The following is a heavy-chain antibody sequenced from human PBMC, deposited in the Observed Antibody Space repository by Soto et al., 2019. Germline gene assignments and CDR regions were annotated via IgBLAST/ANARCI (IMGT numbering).Heavy chain of an antibody. V-gene: IGHV3-23*01. CDR3: AKDRSRYDILTGSRAYAFDY. CDR1: GFTFSSYA. CDR2: ISGSGGST. D-gene: IGHD3-9*01. J-gene: IGHJ4*02. Sequence: QPGGSLRLSCAASGFTFSSYAMSWVRQAPGEGLEWVSTISGSGGSTYYADSVKGHFTISRDNSKNTLYLQMNRLRAEDTAVYYCAKDRSRYDILTGSRAYAFDYWGQGTLVTVSS.